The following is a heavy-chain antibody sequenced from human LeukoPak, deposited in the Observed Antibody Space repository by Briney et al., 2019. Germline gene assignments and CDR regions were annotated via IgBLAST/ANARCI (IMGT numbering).Heavy chain of an antibody. CDR1: GGSINSYY. Sequence: SETLSLTCTVSGGSINSYYWSWIRQPPGKGLEWIGYIYYSGSTNYSPSLKSRVTISVDTSKNQFSLKLTSVTAADTAVYYCARSIAVAGNDAFDIWGRGTIVTVSS. CDR2: IYYSGST. J-gene: IGHJ3*02. V-gene: IGHV4-59*01. D-gene: IGHD6-19*01. CDR3: ARSIAVAGNDAFDI.